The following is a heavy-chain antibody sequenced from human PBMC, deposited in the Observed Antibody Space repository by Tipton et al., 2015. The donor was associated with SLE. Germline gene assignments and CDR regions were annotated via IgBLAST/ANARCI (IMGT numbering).Heavy chain of an antibody. V-gene: IGHV4-4*02. CDR3: ARLTPWGYDY. D-gene: IGHD7-27*01. J-gene: IGHJ4*02. CDR1: GGSLSTNDL. Sequence: TLSLTCGIFGGSLSTNDLWSWVRQLPGKGLEWIAEISHTGSTNANSSLKSRVSISVETSKNQISLKLSSVTAADTAVYYCARLTPWGYDYWGPGMLVTVSS. CDR2: ISHTGST.